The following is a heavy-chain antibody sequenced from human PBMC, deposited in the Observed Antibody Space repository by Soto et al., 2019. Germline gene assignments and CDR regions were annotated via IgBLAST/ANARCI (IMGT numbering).Heavy chain of an antibody. V-gene: IGHV3-9*01. J-gene: IGHJ5*02. D-gene: IGHD2-15*01. Sequence: EVQLVESGGGLVQPGRSLRLSCAASGFTFDDYAMHWVRQAPGKGLEWVSGISWNSGSIGYADSAKGRFSISRDNAKNSLYLQMNSLRAEDTALYYCAKDYCSGGSCYGANWFDPWGQGTLVTVSS. CDR2: ISWNSGSI. CDR3: AKDYCSGGSCYGANWFDP. CDR1: GFTFDDYA.